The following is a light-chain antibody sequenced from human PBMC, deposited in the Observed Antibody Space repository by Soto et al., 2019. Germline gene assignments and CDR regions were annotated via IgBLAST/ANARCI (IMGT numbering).Light chain of an antibody. J-gene: IGLJ3*02. Sequence: QSVLTQPPSLSGTPGQTVTISCIGSRSNIGSAIVHWYQQLPGTAPKHLIYMNSQRPSGVPDRFSGSKSGTSASLVITGLRPEDDADYYCVAWDDNLGSRVFGGGTKLTVL. V-gene: IGLV1-47*01. CDR3: VAWDDNLGSRV. CDR1: RSNIGSAI. CDR2: MNS.